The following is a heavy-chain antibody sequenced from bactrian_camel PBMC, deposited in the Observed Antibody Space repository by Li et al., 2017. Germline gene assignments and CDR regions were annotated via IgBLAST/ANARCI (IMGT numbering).Heavy chain of an antibody. V-gene: IGHV3S9*01. D-gene: IGHD2*01. J-gene: IGHJ4*01. Sequence: HVQLVESGGGSVQAGGSLRLSCAASGYINSRYCMGWFRQVPGKEREGVAGIDSDGRTSYADSVKGRFTISMNNADLYLQMNSLKPEDTALYYCAAGSGGDCNYQIGYDTWGQGTQVTVS. CDR1: GYINSRYC. CDR3: AAGSGGDCNYQIGYDT. CDR2: IDSDGRT.